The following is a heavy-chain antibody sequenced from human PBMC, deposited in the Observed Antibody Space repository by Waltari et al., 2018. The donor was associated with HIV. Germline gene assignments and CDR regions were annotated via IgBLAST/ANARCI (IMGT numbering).Heavy chain of an antibody. CDR3: AREGYCSSTSCYTESFFDP. V-gene: IGHV3-7*03. D-gene: IGHD2-2*02. CDR1: GFTFSSYW. J-gene: IGHJ5*02. CDR2: IKQDGSEK. Sequence: EVQLVESGGGLVQPGGSLRLSCAASGFTFSSYWMSWVRQPPGQGREWVANIKQDGSEKYYVDSVKGRFTISRDNAKNSLYLQMNSLRAEDTAVYYCAREGYCSSTSCYTESFFDPWGQGTLVTVSS.